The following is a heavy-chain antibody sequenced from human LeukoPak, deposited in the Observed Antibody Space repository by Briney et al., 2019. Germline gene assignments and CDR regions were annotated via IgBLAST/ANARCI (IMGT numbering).Heavy chain of an antibody. CDR2: ISGSGGST. D-gene: IGHD6-13*01. CDR1: GFTFSSYA. Sequence: GGSLRLSCAAPGFTFSSYAMSWVRQAPGKGLEWVSAISGSGGSTYYADYVKGRFTISRDNSKNTLYLQMNSLRAEDTAVYYCAKDGKQQLPHDYWGQGTLVTVSS. CDR3: AKDGKQQLPHDY. V-gene: IGHV3-23*01. J-gene: IGHJ4*02.